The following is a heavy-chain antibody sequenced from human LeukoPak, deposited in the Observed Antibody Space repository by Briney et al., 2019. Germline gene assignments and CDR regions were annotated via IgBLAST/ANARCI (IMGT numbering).Heavy chain of an antibody. D-gene: IGHD4-23*01. CDR1: GFTFSSYA. Sequence: GGSLRLSCAASGFTFSSYAINWVRQAPGKGLEWVSSISGSGGRTYYADSVKGRFTISRDNSKNTLYLQMNSLRAEDTAVYYCAKVGGSVVYWGQGTLVTVSS. J-gene: IGHJ4*02. CDR3: AKVGGSVVY. V-gene: IGHV3-23*01. CDR2: ISGSGGRT.